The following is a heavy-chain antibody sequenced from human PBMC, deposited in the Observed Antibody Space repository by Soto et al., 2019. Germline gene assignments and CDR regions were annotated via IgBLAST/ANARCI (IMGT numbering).Heavy chain of an antibody. CDR3: AREVVTTIPGYQYFAY. CDR2: IIPIFGSA. D-gene: IGHD2-21*02. CDR1: GGTFSSYA. Sequence: QVQLVQSGAEVKKPGSSVKVSCKASGGTFSSYAISWVRQAPGQGLEWMGGIIPIFGSANYAQYFQGRVTITVDTSTSTVYMELSSLTSEDTAAYYGAREVVTTIPGYQYFAYLGQGTLVTVSS. V-gene: IGHV1-69*06. J-gene: IGHJ4*02.